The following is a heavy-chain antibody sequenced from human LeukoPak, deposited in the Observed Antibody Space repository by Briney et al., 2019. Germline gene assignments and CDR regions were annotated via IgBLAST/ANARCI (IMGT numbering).Heavy chain of an antibody. CDR1: GFTFSSYA. CDR3: AKAHVYIVVVTAIDY. Sequence: GGSLRLSCAASGFTFSSYAMSWVRQAPGKGLRWVSAISGSGGSTYYADSVKGRFTISRDNSKNTLYLQMNSLRAEDTAVYYCAKAHVYIVVVTAIDYWGQGTLVTVSS. CDR2: ISGSGGST. J-gene: IGHJ4*02. V-gene: IGHV3-23*01. D-gene: IGHD2-21*02.